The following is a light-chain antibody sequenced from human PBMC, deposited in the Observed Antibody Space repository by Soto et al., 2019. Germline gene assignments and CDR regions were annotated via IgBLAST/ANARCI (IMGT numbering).Light chain of an antibody. CDR3: QQYNNWPLT. CDR1: QFVSSD. V-gene: IGKV3-15*01. CDR2: GAS. J-gene: IGKJ4*01. Sequence: EILMTQSPATLSVSPGERATLSCRASQFVSSDLAWYQQKPGQAPRLLIYGASIRATGIPGRFSGSGSGTAFTLTISSLQSEDFAVYYCQQYNNWPLTFGGGTKVDSK.